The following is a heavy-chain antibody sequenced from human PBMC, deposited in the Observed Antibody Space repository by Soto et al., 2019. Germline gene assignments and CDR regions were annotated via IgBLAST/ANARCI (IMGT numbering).Heavy chain of an antibody. CDR2: ISGYNGDT. CDR3: AKNGQPPYYYYGLDV. J-gene: IGHJ6*02. Sequence: QGHLVQSGAEVKKPGTSVKVSCKASGYTFTRYGISWVRQAPGQGLEWMGWISGYNGDTNYAQNLQGRVTXTIXXSXRTAYMELRSLTSDDTAVYYCAKNGQPPYYYYGLDVWGQGTTVTVSS. D-gene: IGHD2-8*01. V-gene: IGHV1-18*01. CDR1: GYTFTRYG.